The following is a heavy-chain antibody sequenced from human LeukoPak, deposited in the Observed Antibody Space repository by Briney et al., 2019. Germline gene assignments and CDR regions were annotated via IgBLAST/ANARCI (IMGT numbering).Heavy chain of an antibody. CDR2: ISYDGSNK. D-gene: IGHD6-13*01. CDR1: GFTFSSYA. Sequence: GRSLRLSCAASGFTFSSYAMHWVRQAPGKGLEWVAVISYDGSNKYYADSVKGRFTISRDNSKNTLYLQMNSLRAEDTAEYYCARVAGIAADWGQGTLVTVSS. V-gene: IGHV3-30*04. CDR3: ARVAGIAAD. J-gene: IGHJ4*02.